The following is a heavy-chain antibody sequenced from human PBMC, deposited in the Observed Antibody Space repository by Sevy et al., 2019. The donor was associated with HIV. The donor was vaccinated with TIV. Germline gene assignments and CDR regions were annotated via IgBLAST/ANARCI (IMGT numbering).Heavy chain of an antibody. CDR3: AREGLLEWLFSFDY. CDR2: IWYDGTNK. J-gene: IGHJ4*02. D-gene: IGHD3-3*01. CDR1: GFTFSSYG. V-gene: IGHV3-33*01. Sequence: GGSLRLSCAASGFTFSSYGMHWVRQAPGKGLEWVAVIWYDGTNKYYADSVKGRFTISRDNSNNTLYLQMNSLRAEDTALYYCAREGLLEWLFSFDYWGQGTLVTVSS.